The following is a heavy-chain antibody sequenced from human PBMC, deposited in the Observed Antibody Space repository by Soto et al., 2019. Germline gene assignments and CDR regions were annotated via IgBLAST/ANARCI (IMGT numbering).Heavy chain of an antibody. V-gene: IGHV4-4*07. CDR2: IYTSGST. Sequence: GSLRLSCAASGFTFSGSAMHWVRQASGKGLEWIGRIYTSGSTNYNPSLKSRVTMSVDTSKNQFSLKLSSVTAADTAVYYCARDISGYDSDWFDPWGQGTLVTVSS. D-gene: IGHD5-12*01. CDR3: ARDISGYDSDWFDP. CDR1: GFTFSGSA. J-gene: IGHJ5*02.